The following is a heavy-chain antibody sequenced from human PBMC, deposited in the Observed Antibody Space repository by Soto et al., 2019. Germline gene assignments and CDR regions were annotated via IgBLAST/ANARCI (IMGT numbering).Heavy chain of an antibody. Sequence: GGSLRLSCAASGFTVSSNYVSWVRQAPGKGLEWVSVIYSGGSTYYADSVKGRFTISRDNSKNTLYLQMNSLRAEDTAVYYCARTTYYNDSSGPPFDIWGQATMVTVSS. J-gene: IGHJ3*02. CDR2: IYSGGST. D-gene: IGHD3-22*01. V-gene: IGHV3-66*01. CDR1: GFTVSSNY. CDR3: ARTTYYNDSSGPPFDI.